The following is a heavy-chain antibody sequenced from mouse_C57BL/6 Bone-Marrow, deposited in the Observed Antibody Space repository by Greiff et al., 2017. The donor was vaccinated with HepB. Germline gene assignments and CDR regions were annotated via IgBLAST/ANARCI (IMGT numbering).Heavy chain of an antibody. CDR3: AREGDYDYDFDY. V-gene: IGHV1-55*01. Sequence: QVQLQQPGAELVKPGASVKMSCKASGYTFTSYWITWVKQRPGQGLEWIGDIYPGSGSTNYNEKFKSKATLTVDTSSSTAYMQLSSLTSEDSAVYYCAREGDYDYDFDYWGQGTTLTVSS. CDR2: IYPGSGST. J-gene: IGHJ2*01. CDR1: GYTFTSYW. D-gene: IGHD2-4*01.